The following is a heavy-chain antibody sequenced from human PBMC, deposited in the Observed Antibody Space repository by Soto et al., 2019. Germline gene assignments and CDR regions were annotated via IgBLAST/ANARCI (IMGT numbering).Heavy chain of an antibody. CDR3: AKSTTVVTPGGGYYYYYYGMDV. V-gene: IGHV3-30*18. D-gene: IGHD4-17*01. Sequence: GESQILSCAASGFTFSGYGRHWVRPAPGKGLEWVAVISYDGSNKYYADSVKGRFTISRDNSKNTLYLQMNSLRAEDTAVYYCAKSTTVVTPGGGYYYYYYGMDVWGQGTTVTVSS. CDR2: ISYDGSNK. J-gene: IGHJ6*02. CDR1: GFTFSGYG.